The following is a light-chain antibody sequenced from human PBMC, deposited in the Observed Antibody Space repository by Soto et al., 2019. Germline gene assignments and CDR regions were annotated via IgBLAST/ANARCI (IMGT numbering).Light chain of an antibody. J-gene: IGLJ1*01. V-gene: IGLV2-14*01. CDR1: SCDVGGYNY. CDR3: SSYTSSSTIV. CDR2: DVS. Sequence: QSVLTQPASVSGSPGQSITISCTGTSCDVGGYNYVSWYQQHPGIAPKLMIYDVSNRPSGVSNRFSGSKSGNTASLTISGLQAEDEADYYCSSYTSSSTIVFGTGTKVTVL.